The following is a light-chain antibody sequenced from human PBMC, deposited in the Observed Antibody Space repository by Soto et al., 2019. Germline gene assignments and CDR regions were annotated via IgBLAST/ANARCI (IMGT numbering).Light chain of an antibody. CDR1: QSIYSN. V-gene: IGKV3-15*01. J-gene: IGKJ5*01. CDR2: RAS. CDR3: HQRNK. Sequence: EIVMTQSPATLSVSPGERATLSCRASQSIYSNLAWYQQRPGQPPRLLIYRASTRATDIPARFSGSGSGTDFTLTISSLEPEDFGVYFCHQRNKFGQGTRLEI.